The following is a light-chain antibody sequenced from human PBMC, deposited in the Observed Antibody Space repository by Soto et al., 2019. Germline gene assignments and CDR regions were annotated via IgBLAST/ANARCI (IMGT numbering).Light chain of an antibody. CDR2: DAS. J-gene: IGKJ4*01. Sequence: IQLTQSPSSLSASVGVRVTITCRAGQDIGSALAWYQQRPGKAPKLLLYDASNLEAGVPSRFNGSGSGTDFPPTITCLRPEDFATDYCQQFNGFPPSFGGGTKVQIK. CDR3: QQFNGFPPS. V-gene: IGKV1-13*02. CDR1: QDIGSA.